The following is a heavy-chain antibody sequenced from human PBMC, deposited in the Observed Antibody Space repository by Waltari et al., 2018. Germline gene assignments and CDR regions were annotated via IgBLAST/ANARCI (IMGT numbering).Heavy chain of an antibody. CDR3: ASLTEYCTNGVCYTNSFDY. Sequence: QVQLVQSGAEVKKPGASVKVSCKASGYTFTGYYMHWVRKAPGQGLEWMGWINPNSGGTNYAQKFQGRVTMTRDTSISTAYMELSRLRSDDTAVYYCASLTEYCTNGVCYTNSFDYWGQGTLVTVSS. J-gene: IGHJ4*02. V-gene: IGHV1-2*02. CDR2: INPNSGGT. D-gene: IGHD2-8*01. CDR1: GYTFTGYY.